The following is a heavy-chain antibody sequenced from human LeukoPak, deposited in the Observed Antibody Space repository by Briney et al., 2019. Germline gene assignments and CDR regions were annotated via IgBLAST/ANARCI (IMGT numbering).Heavy chain of an antibody. CDR2: IKQDGSEK. CDR1: GFTFSSYW. Sequence: GGSLRLSCAASGFTFSSYWMSWVRQAPGKGLEWVANIKQDGSEKYYVDSVKGRFTISRDNAKNSLYLQMNSLRAEDTAVYYCASHQDSSGWYGAYYYYYMDVWGKGTTVTVSS. V-gene: IGHV3-7*01. D-gene: IGHD6-19*01. CDR3: ASHQDSSGWYGAYYYYYMDV. J-gene: IGHJ6*03.